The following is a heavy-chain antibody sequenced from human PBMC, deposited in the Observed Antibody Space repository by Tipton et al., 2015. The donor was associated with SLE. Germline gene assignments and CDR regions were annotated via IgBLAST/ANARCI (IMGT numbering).Heavy chain of an antibody. CDR3: ARDGGDSSSWFDAFDI. V-gene: IGHV4-61*09. D-gene: IGHD6-13*01. CDR2: IYTSGST. CDR1: GGSISSGSYY. Sequence: TLSLTCTVSGGSISSGSYYWSWFRQPAGKGLEWIGHIYTSGSTNYNPSLKSRVTISVDTSKNQFSLKLSSVTAADTAVYYCARDGGDSSSWFDAFDIWGQGTMVTVSS. J-gene: IGHJ3*02.